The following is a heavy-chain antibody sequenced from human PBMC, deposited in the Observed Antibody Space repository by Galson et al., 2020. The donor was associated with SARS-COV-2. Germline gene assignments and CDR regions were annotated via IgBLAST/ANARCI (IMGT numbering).Heavy chain of an antibody. CDR3: ARQGVNMIVLVTVPGWYFDL. J-gene: IGHJ2*01. CDR1: GYSVSTTNY. Sequence: SETLSLTCTVSGYSVSTTNYWGWVGQPPGRGLEWIGSVYPSGTTYYNPSLKSRVTISVDTSKNQFSLRLDSVTAADTALYYCARQGVNMIVLVTVPGWYFDLWGRGTLVTVSS. CDR2: VYPSGTT. D-gene: IGHD3-22*01. V-gene: IGHV4-38-2*02.